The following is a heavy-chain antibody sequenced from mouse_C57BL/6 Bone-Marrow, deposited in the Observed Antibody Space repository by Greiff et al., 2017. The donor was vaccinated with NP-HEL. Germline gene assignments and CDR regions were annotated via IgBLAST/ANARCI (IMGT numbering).Heavy chain of an antibody. J-gene: IGHJ2*01. CDR1: GYTFTDYE. V-gene: IGHV1-15*01. Sequence: QVQLKESGAELVRPGASVTLSCKASGYTFTDYEMHWVKQTPVHGLEWIGAIDPETGGTAYNQKFKGKAILTADKSSSTAYMELRSLTSEDSAVYYCTPITTAPYWGQGTTLTVSS. CDR3: TPITTAPY. CDR2: IDPETGGT. D-gene: IGHD1-2*01.